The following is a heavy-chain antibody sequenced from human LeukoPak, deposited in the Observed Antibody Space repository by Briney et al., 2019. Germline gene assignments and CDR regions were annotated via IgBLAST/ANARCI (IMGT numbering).Heavy chain of an antibody. V-gene: IGHV3-30*02. D-gene: IGHD3-10*01. Sequence: PGGSLRLSCAASGFTFASYGMHGVRQAPGKGLEWLALTRNDGSNKYYADSVKGRFTISRDNSKNTLYLQMSSLRAEDTAVYYCAKAFYGSGSYPQDYWGQGTLVTVSS. CDR3: AKAFYGSGSYPQDY. CDR2: TRNDGSNK. CDR1: GFTFASYG. J-gene: IGHJ4*02.